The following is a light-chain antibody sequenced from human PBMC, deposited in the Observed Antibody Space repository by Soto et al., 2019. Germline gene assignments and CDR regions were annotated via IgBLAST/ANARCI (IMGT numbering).Light chain of an antibody. CDR3: QQGDTIPLT. Sequence: DIQMTQSPSSVSASVGDRVTITCRASRAINNWLAWYQQKPGKAPKLLIYAAFNLQSGVPSRFSGTGSGTDCTLTINGLQPEDFATYYCQQGDTIPLTFGGGTKVELK. CDR1: RAINNW. J-gene: IGKJ4*01. V-gene: IGKV1-12*01. CDR2: AAF.